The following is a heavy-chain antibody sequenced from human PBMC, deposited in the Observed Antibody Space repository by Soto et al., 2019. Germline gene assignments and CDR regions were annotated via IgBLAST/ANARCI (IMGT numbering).Heavy chain of an antibody. CDR3: AREGTLVGVVAAMDV. CDR2: INPSGGST. V-gene: IGHV1-46*01. Sequence: GASVKVSCKASGYTFTSYYMHWVRQAPGQGLEWMGIINPSGGSTSYAQKFQGRVTMTRDTSTSTVYMELSSLRSEDTAVYYCAREGTLVGVVAAMDVGGQGTKVTVS. D-gene: IGHD2-15*01. J-gene: IGHJ6*02. CDR1: GYTFTSYY.